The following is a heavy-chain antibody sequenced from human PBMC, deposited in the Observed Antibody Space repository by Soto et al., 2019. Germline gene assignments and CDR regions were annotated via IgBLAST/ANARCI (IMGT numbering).Heavy chain of an antibody. CDR3: AKSRYSDSSGDFYDY. CDR1: AFTFNNYA. J-gene: IGHJ4*02. V-gene: IGHV3-23*01. CDR2: IGGSGRTT. Sequence: LRLSCAASAFTFNNYAMSWVRQAPGKGLEWVSGIGGSGRTTYYADSVKGRFTISRDNSNNTLFLQMNSLRAEDTAVYYCAKSRYSDSSGDFYDYWGQGXLVTVYS. D-gene: IGHD3-22*01.